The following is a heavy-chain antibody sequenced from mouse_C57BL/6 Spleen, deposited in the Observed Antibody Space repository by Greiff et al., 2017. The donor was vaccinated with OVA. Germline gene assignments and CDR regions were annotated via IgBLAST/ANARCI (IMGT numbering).Heavy chain of an antibody. CDR1: GYTFTSYW. Sequence: VQLQQSGAELAKPGASVKLSCKASGYTFTSYWMHWVKQRPGQGLEWIGYINPSSGYTKYNQKFKDKATLTAAKSSSTAYMQLSSLTYEYSAVYYCARSPVVAPSLGYWGQGTTLTVSS. CDR2: INPSSGYT. J-gene: IGHJ2*01. D-gene: IGHD1-1*01. CDR3: ARSPVVAPSLGY. V-gene: IGHV1-7*01.